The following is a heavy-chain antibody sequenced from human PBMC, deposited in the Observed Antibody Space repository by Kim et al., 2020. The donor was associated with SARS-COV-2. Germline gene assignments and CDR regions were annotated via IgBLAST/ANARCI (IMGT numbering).Heavy chain of an antibody. J-gene: IGHJ4*02. V-gene: IGHV3-11*04. Sequence: YADSVKGRFTISRDNAKNSLYLQMNSLRAEDTAVYYCAGDRPLRVVEFDYWGQGTLVTVSS. D-gene: IGHD3-3*01. CDR3: AGDRPLRVVEFDY.